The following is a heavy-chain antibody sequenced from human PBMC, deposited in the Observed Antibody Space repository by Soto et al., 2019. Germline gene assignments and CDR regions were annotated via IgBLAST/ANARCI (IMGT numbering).Heavy chain of an antibody. V-gene: IGHV4-39*01. CDR1: GGSISSSSYY. CDR2: IYYSGST. CDR3: ARRPRLVSARNAHYYYGMDV. D-gene: IGHD6-6*01. J-gene: IGHJ6*02. Sequence: QLQLQESGPGLVKPSETLSLTCTVSGGSISSSSYYWGWIRQPPGKGLEWIGSIYYSGSTYYNPSLKSRVTIAVDTSKNQFSLKLSSVTAADTAVYYCARRPRLVSARNAHYYYGMDVWGQGTTVTVSS.